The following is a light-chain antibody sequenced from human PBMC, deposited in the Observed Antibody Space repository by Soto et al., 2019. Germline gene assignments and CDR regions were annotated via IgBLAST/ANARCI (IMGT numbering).Light chain of an antibody. CDR2: GNS. Sequence: QSVLTQPPSVSGAPGQRVTISCTGSSSNIGAGYDVHWYQQLPGTAPKLLIYGNSNRPSGVPDRFSGSKSGTSASLAITGLQAEDGADYYCQAYDSCLSGFQVFGTGTKVTVL. V-gene: IGLV1-40*01. CDR1: SSNIGAGYD. J-gene: IGLJ1*01. CDR3: QAYDSCLSGFQV.